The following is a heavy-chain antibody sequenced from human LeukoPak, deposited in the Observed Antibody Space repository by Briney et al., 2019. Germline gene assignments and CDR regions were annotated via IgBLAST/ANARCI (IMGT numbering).Heavy chain of an antibody. CDR2: ISSSSSTI. V-gene: IGHV3-48*01. CDR1: GFTFSSYS. Sequence: GGSLRLSCAASGFTFSSYSMNWVRQAPGKGLEWVSYISSSSSTIYYADSVKGRFTISRDNAKNSLYLQMNSLRAEDTAVYYCARTPTHPLLWFGEPWGYMDVWGKGTTVTVSS. J-gene: IGHJ6*03. CDR3: ARTPTHPLLWFGEPWGYMDV. D-gene: IGHD3-10*01.